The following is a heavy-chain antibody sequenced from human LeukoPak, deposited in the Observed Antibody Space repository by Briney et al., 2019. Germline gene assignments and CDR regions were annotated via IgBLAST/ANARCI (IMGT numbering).Heavy chain of an antibody. V-gene: IGHV5-51*01. CDR1: GYSFTSYW. CDR2: IYPGDSDT. J-gene: IGHJ4*02. Sequence: KFGESLKISCKGSGYSFTSYWIGWVRQLPGKGLEWMGIIYPGDSDTRYSPSFQGQVTISADKSISTAYLQWSSLRASDTAMYYCARSFGSGNYPYYFEYWGQGTLVTVSS. CDR3: ARSFGSGNYPYYFEY. D-gene: IGHD3-10*01.